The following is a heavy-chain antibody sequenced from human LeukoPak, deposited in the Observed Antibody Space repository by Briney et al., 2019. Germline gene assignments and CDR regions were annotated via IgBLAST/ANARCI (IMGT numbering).Heavy chain of an antibody. D-gene: IGHD4/OR15-4a*01. CDR1: GYTLTELS. CDR3: ATSLRYYGMDV. CDR2: FDPEDGET. J-gene: IGHJ6*02. Sequence: GASGKVSRKCSGYTLTELSMHWMRQAPGKGLEWMGGFDPEDGETIYAQKFQGRVTMTEDTSTDTAYMELSSLGSEDTDVYYCATSLRYYGMDVWGQGTTVTVSS. V-gene: IGHV1-24*01.